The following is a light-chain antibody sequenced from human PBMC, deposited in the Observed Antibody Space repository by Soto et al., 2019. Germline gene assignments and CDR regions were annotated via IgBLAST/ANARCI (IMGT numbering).Light chain of an antibody. V-gene: IGKV3-11*01. CDR3: QHHTDWPT. Sequence: EIVLTQSPATLSLSPGERATLSCRASQSVYTSLAWYQQKPGQAPRLLISDASNRATGISVRFSGSGSGTDFTHTISGLLPEDVAIDYCQHHTDWPTFGHGTKVEI. J-gene: IGKJ1*01. CDR2: DAS. CDR1: QSVYTS.